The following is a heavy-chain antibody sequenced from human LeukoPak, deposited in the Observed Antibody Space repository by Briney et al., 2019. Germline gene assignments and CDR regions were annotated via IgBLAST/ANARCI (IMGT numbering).Heavy chain of an antibody. CDR2: IYTSGST. Sequence: EPSETLSLTCTVSGGSISSYYWSWIRQPAGKGLEWTGRIYTSGSTNYNPSLKSRVTMSVDTSKNQFSLKLSSVTVADTAVCSCARAGAGFHFDYWGQGTLVPVSS. CDR3: ARAGAGFHFDY. V-gene: IGHV4-4*07. J-gene: IGHJ4*02. CDR1: GGSISSYY.